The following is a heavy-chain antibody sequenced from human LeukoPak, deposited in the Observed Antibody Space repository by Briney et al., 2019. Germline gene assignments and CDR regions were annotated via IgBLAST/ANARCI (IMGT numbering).Heavy chain of an antibody. D-gene: IGHD5-18*01. CDR2: IYYSGST. J-gene: IGHJ4*02. Sequence: PSETLSLTCTVSGGSISSYYWSWIRQPPGKGLECIGYIYYSGSTNYNPSLKSRVTISVDTSKNQFSLKLSSVTAADTAVYYCARDAHRRGYSYGYDYWGQGTLVTVSS. CDR3: ARDAHRRGYSYGYDY. V-gene: IGHV4-59*01. CDR1: GGSISSYY.